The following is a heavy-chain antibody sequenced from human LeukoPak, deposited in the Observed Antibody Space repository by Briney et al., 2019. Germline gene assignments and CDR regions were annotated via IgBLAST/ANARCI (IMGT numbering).Heavy chain of an antibody. D-gene: IGHD3-9*01. V-gene: IGHV4-30-4*01. CDR1: GGSISSGDYY. Sequence: SETLSLTCTVSGGSISSGDYYWSWIRQPPGKGLEWIGYIYYSGSTYYNPSLKSRVTISVDTSKNQFSLKLSSVTAADTAVYYCARDILTGGYDYWGQGTLVTVS. CDR2: IYYSGST. J-gene: IGHJ4*02. CDR3: ARDILTGGYDY.